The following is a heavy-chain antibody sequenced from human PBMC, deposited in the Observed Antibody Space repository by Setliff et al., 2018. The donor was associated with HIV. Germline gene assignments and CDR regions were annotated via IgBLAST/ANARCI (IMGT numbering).Heavy chain of an antibody. J-gene: IGHJ6*02. CDR2: FNPEDGKT. D-gene: IGHD3-10*01. CDR1: GFTLTELS. CDR3: ARGKGVGGVIITGGLDV. Sequence: ASVKVSCKVSGFTLTELSMHWVRQAPGKGLEWMGSFNPEDGKTIYAQKFHDRVTMTRDTSITTLYMELSSLTSEDTAVYYCARGKGVGGVIITGGLDVWGQGTTVTVSS. V-gene: IGHV1-24*01.